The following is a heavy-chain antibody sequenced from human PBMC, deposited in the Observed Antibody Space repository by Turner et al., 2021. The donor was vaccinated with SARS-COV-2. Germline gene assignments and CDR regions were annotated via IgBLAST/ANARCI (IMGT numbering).Heavy chain of an antibody. V-gene: IGHV3-30*18. D-gene: IGHD3-22*01. Sequence: QVQLVESGGGVVQPGRSLRLSCAASGFTFSSYGMHWVRQAPGKGLEWVAFISLDGSSKYYADSVKGRFTISRDNSKNTLYLQMNSLRAEDTAIYYCAKDHGLHDYYDSSGYWGTFDYWGQGTLVTVSS. CDR3: AKDHGLHDYYDSSGYWGTFDY. CDR1: GFTFSSYG. CDR2: ISLDGSSK. J-gene: IGHJ4*02.